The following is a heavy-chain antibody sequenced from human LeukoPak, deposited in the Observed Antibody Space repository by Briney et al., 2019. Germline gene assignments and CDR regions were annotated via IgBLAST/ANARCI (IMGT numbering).Heavy chain of an antibody. D-gene: IGHD3-16*01. Sequence: SSETLSLTCTVSGGSVSSGSYYWSWIRQPPGKGLEWIGYIYYSGSTNYNPSLKSRVTISVDTSKNQLSLKLSSVTAADTAVYYCAADYGPDDAFDIWGQGTMVTVSS. V-gene: IGHV4-61*01. CDR2: IYYSGST. CDR3: AADYGPDDAFDI. J-gene: IGHJ3*02. CDR1: GGSVSSGSYY.